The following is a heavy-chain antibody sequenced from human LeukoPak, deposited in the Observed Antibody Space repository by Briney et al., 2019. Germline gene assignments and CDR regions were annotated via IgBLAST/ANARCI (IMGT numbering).Heavy chain of an antibody. Sequence: SETLSLTCTVSGGSISSYYWGWVRQPPGKGLEWIGSIYYSGSTYYNPSLKSRVTISVATSKNQFSLKLSSVTAADTAVYYCARQPLGYCSSTSCYYNTDRSYWGQGTLVTVSS. V-gene: IGHV4-39*01. CDR1: GGSISSYY. CDR3: ARQPLGYCSSTSCYYNTDRSY. D-gene: IGHD2-2*01. J-gene: IGHJ4*02. CDR2: IYYSGST.